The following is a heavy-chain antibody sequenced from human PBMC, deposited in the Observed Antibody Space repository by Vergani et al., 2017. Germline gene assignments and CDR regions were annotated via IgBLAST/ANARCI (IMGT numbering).Heavy chain of an antibody. J-gene: IGHJ4*02. Sequence: QLQLQESGPGLVKPSATLSLTCSVSGASIRSSNYYWGWIRQPPGKGLEWIGEINHSGSTNYNPSLKSRVTISVDTSKNQFSLKLSSVTAADTAVYYCARGAQXCSSTSCYTSPFDYWGQGTLVTVSS. V-gene: IGHV4-39*07. CDR2: INHSGST. CDR1: GASIRSSNYY. CDR3: ARGAQXCSSTSCYTSPFDY. D-gene: IGHD2-2*02.